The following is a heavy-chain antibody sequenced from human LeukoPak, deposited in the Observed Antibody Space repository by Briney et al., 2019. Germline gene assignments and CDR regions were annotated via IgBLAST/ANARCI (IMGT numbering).Heavy chain of an antibody. J-gene: IGHJ4*02. CDR1: GGSISSSSYY. Sequence: SETLSLTCTVSGGSISSSSYYWGWIRQPPGKGLEWIGSIYYSGSTYYNPSLKSRVTISVDTSKNQFSLELSSVTAADTAVYYCARQKAIGGYVSFPFDYWGQGTLVTVSS. CDR2: IYYSGST. CDR3: ARQKAIGGYVSFPFDY. V-gene: IGHV4-39*01. D-gene: IGHD5-12*01.